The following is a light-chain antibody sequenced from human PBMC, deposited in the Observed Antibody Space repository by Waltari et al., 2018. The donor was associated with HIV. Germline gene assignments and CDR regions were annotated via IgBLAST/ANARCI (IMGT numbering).Light chain of an antibody. Sequence: QSALTQPPSASGAPGQSVSISCTGTNSDVGAYDCVSLYQQHPGKAPKLIIYEVNKRPSVVPDRFSGSKSGNTASLIVSGLQAEDEGDYFCTSYAGNSNFVVFGGGTKLTVL. V-gene: IGLV2-8*01. J-gene: IGLJ2*01. CDR3: TSYAGNSNFVV. CDR1: NSDVGAYDC. CDR2: EVN.